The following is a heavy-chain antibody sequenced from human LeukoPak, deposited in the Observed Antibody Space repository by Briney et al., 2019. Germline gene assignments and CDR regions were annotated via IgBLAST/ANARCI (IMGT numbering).Heavy chain of an antibody. CDR2: IKQDGSEK. J-gene: IGHJ4*02. Sequence: TGGSLRLSCAASGFTFSSYWMSWVRQAPGKGLEGVANIKQDGSEKYYVDSVKGRFTISRDNAKNSLYLQMNSLRAEDTAVYYCARVARADYVWGSYRYGYYFDYWGQGTLVTVSS. D-gene: IGHD3-16*02. CDR3: ARVARADYVWGSYRYGYYFDY. V-gene: IGHV3-7*01. CDR1: GFTFSSYW.